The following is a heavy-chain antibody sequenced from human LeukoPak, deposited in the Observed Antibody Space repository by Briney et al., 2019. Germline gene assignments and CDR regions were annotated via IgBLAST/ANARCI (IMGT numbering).Heavy chain of an antibody. CDR1: GGSISSGSYY. D-gene: IGHD3-3*01. Sequence: SETLSLTCTVSGGSISSGSYYWSWIRQPAGKGLEWIGRMYTSGSTNYNPSLKSRVTISVDTSKNQFSLKLSSVTAADTAVYYCARDRRGNSYYDFWSGAYYYYYMDVWGKGTTVTVSS. V-gene: IGHV4-61*02. CDR2: MYTSGST. J-gene: IGHJ6*03. CDR3: ARDRRGNSYYDFWSGAYYYYYMDV.